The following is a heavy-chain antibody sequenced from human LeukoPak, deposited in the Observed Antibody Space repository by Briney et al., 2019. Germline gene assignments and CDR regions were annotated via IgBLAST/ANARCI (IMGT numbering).Heavy chain of an antibody. CDR1: GGSFSGYY. Sequence: SETLSLTCAVYGGSFSGYYWSWIRQPPGKGLEWVGEINHSGSTNYNPSLKSRVTISVDTSKNQFSLKLSSVTAADTAVYYCARGFSSYDFWSGGWGQGTLVTVSS. J-gene: IGHJ4*02. CDR2: INHSGST. CDR3: ARGFSSYDFWSGG. D-gene: IGHD3-3*01. V-gene: IGHV4-34*01.